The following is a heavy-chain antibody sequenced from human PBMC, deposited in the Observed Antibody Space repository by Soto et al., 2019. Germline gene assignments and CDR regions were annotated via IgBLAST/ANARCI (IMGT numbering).Heavy chain of an antibody. V-gene: IGHV4-31*03. CDR1: GGSISSGGYY. CDR3: VKRSLLVAPT. CDR2: IYYSGST. Sequence: TLSLTCTVSGGSISSGGYYWSGIRQHPGKGLEWIGYIYYSGSTYYNPPIKSRVIIYADTPKNQFSLSLNSLTAEETDVYYCVKRSLLVAPTWGQGILVTV. J-gene: IGHJ4*02. D-gene: IGHD2-21*01.